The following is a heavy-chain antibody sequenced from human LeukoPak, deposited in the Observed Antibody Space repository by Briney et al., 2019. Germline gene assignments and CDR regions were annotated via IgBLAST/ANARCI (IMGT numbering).Heavy chain of an antibody. V-gene: IGHV4-39*01. D-gene: IGHD6-13*01. CDR2: IYYSGST. J-gene: IGHJ4*02. CDR3: ESYSSSWFPPTSFPY. Sequence: PSETLSLTCTVSGGSISSSSYYWGWIRQPPGKGLEWIGSIYYSGSTYYNPSLKSRVTISVDTSKNQFSLKLSSVTAADTAVYYCESYSSSWFPPTSFPYWGQGTLVTVSS. CDR1: GGSISSSSYY.